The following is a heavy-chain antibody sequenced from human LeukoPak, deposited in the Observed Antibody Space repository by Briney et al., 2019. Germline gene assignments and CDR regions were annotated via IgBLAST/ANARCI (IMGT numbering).Heavy chain of an antibody. CDR1: GFTFSSYG. J-gene: IGHJ3*02. CDR3: AKDMFPGLGSAFDI. Sequence: GGSLRLSCAASGFTFSSYGMHWVRQAPGKGLEWSAVISYDGSKQSYVDSGKGRFTISRDNSKNTLYLQISSLSAEDTAVYFCAKDMFPGLGSAFDIWGQGTMVTVSS. V-gene: IGHV3-30*18. D-gene: IGHD3-10*02. CDR2: ISYDGSKQ.